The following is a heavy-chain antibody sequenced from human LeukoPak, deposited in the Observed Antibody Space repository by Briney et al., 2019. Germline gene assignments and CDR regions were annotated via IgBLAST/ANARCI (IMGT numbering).Heavy chain of an antibody. Sequence: GGSLRLSCAASGFTFSSYSMNWVRQAPGKGLEWVSSISSSSSYIYYADSVKGRFTISRDNAKNSLYLQMNSLRAEDTAVYYCARGLEITMIVVVPDAFDIWGQGTMVTVSS. J-gene: IGHJ3*02. CDR3: ARGLEITMIVVVPDAFDI. CDR1: GFTFSSYS. V-gene: IGHV3-21*01. CDR2: ISSSSSYI. D-gene: IGHD3-22*01.